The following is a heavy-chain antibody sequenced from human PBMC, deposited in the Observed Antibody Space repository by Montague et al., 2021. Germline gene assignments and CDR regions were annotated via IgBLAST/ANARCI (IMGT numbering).Heavy chain of an antibody. D-gene: IGHD3-10*01. CDR2: ICDGGSA. CDR3: AAYYYGGGGRGS. V-gene: IGHV4-61*01. CDR1: GDSVRCGIYY. J-gene: IGHJ5*02. Sequence: SETLSLTCSVSGDSVRCGIYYWGWIRQTPGKGLEWIGYICDGGSATYKTPLGSRVTMSLDTSSNQFSLNLRSATAADTAVYYCAAYYYGGGGRGSWGQGTLVTVSS.